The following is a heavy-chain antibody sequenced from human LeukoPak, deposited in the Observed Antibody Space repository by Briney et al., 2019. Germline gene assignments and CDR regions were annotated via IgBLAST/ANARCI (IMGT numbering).Heavy chain of an antibody. J-gene: IGHJ5*02. Sequence: QTGGSLRLSCAASGFTFWNSAITWVRQAPGKGLEWVAHISSSGGYTYYADSVRGRFTISRDNSNNTLYQQMNSLRGEDTAVYYCAKVKYDYGDPVGWFDPWGRGTLVTVSS. CDR2: ISSSGGYT. V-gene: IGHV3-23*01. D-gene: IGHD4-17*01. CDR1: GFTFWNSA. CDR3: AKVKYDYGDPVGWFDP.